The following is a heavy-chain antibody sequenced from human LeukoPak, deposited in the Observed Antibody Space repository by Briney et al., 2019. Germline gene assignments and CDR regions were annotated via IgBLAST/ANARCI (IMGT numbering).Heavy chain of an antibody. V-gene: IGHV3-20*04. J-gene: IGHJ4*02. D-gene: IGHD3-22*01. CDR2: INWNGGIT. Sequence: PGGSLRLSCAASGFTFDDYDISWVRQGPGKGLEWVSGINWNGGITGFADSVKGRFTISRDNAKNSLYLQMNSLRAADTALYYCARVVRGYYDRSGYSPTYYFDYWGQGTLVTVSS. CDR1: GFTFDDYD. CDR3: ARVVRGYYDRSGYSPTYYFDY.